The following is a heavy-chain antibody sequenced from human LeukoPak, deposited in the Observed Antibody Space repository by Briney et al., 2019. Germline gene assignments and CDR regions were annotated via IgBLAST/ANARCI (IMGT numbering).Heavy chain of an antibody. J-gene: IGHJ4*02. CDR3: AKALIVVVPAAPFDY. CDR2: IRYDGSNK. D-gene: IGHD2-2*01. V-gene: IGHV3-30*02. Sequence: SGGSLRLSCAASGFTFSSYGMHWVRQAPGKGLEWVAFIRYDGSNKYYADSVKGRFTISRDNSKNTLYLQMNSLRAEDTAVYYCAKALIVVVPAAPFDYWGQGTLVTVSS. CDR1: GFTFSSYG.